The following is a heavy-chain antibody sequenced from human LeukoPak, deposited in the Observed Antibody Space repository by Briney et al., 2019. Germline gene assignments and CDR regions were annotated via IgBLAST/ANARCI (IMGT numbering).Heavy chain of an antibody. J-gene: IGHJ5*02. Sequence: SETLSLTCTVSGGSISSSSYYWGWIRQPPGKGLEWIGCIYYSGSTNYNPSLKSRVTISVDTSRNQFSLNLTSVTAADTAVYYCARFTPQGYGWGGYNRFDPWGQGTLVTVSS. CDR2: IYYSGST. V-gene: IGHV4-61*05. D-gene: IGHD3-16*01. CDR1: GGSISSSSYY. CDR3: ARFTPQGYGWGGYNRFDP.